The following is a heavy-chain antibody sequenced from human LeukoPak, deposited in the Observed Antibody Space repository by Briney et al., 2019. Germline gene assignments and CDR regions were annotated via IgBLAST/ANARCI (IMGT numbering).Heavy chain of an antibody. CDR2: LSHSGST. Sequence: SETLSLTCTVSAYSISSCYYWGWIRPPPGKGLEWIGSLSHSGSTYYNPSLKRRVTISVNTSKNQFSLRLKSVTAADTAVYYCARMNFDNSAYYYGALLWGQGTLVTVSS. CDR3: ARMNFDNSAYYYGALL. J-gene: IGHJ4*02. D-gene: IGHD3-22*01. V-gene: IGHV4-38-2*02. CDR1: AYSISSCYY.